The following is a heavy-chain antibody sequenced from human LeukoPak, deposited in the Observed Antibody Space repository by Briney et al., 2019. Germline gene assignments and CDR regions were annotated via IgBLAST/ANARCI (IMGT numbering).Heavy chain of an antibody. CDR2: IYHSGNT. CDR3: ARDNWNSGYMDV. D-gene: IGHD1-7*01. CDR1: GYSISIGFY. V-gene: IGHV4-38-2*02. Sequence: SETLSLTCTVSGYSISIGFYWGWIRQPPGKGLEWIGGIYHSGNTYYNPSLKSRVSVSVDTSKNQFSLKLSSVTAADTAVYYCARDNWNSGYMDVWGKGTTVTVSS. J-gene: IGHJ6*03.